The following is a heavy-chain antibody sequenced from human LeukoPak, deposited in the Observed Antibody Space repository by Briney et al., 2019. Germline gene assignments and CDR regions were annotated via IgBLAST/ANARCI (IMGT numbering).Heavy chain of an antibody. CDR2: ISYDGSNK. V-gene: IGHV3-30*03. Sequence: GGSLRLSCAASGFTFSSYVMHWVRQAPGKGLEWVAFISYDGSNKYYADSVKGRFTISRDNSKNTLYLQMNSLRAEDTAVYYCARDRSTVTTWLDYWGQGTLVTVSS. CDR1: GFTFSSYV. CDR3: ARDRSTVTTWLDY. J-gene: IGHJ4*02. D-gene: IGHD4-17*01.